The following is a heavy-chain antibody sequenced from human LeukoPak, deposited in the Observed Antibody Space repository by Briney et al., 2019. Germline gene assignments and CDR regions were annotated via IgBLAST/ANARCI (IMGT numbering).Heavy chain of an antibody. V-gene: IGHV1-69*13. J-gene: IGHJ4*02. CDR2: IIPTFGTA. CDR3: ARVGLATGPRYYFDY. CDR1: GGTFGSYA. Sequence: SVKVSCKASGGTFGSYAISWVRQAPGQGLEWMGGIIPTFGTANYAQKFQGRVTITADESTSTAYMELSSLRSEDTAVYYCARVGLATGPRYYFDYWGQGTLVTVSS. D-gene: IGHD1-1*01.